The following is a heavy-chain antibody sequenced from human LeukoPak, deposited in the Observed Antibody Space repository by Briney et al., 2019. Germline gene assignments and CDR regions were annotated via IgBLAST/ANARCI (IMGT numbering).Heavy chain of an antibody. CDR3: AKGLRSYWYFDL. V-gene: IGHV3-23*01. J-gene: IGHJ2*01. CDR2: ISGSGGST. Sequence: GGSLRLSCAASGFTFSSYAMSSVRQAPGKGLEWVSPISGSGGSTYDADSVKGRLTISRDNSKNTLYLQMNSRRDEDTALYYCAKGLRSYWYFDLWGRGTVVTVSS. CDR1: GFTFSSYA.